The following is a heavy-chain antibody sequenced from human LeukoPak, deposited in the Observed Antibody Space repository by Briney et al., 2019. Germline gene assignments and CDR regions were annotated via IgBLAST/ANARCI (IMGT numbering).Heavy chain of an antibody. D-gene: IGHD2-2*01. Sequence: SETLSLTCAVYGGSLSGYYWSWIRQPPGKGLEWIGEINRSGSTNYNPSLKSRVTISVDTSKNQFSLKLSSVTAADTAVYYCARRRGYCSSTSCSKGSPFDPWGQGTLVTVSS. CDR1: GGSLSGYY. J-gene: IGHJ5*02. CDR2: INRSGST. CDR3: ARRRGYCSSTSCSKGSPFDP. V-gene: IGHV4-34*01.